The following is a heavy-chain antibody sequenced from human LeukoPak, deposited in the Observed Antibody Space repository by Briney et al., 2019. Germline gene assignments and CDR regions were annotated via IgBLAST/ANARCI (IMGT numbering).Heavy chain of an antibody. Sequence: GGSLRLSCAASGLTFSSYAMSWVRQAPGKGLEWVSTIDAGGGSTYYADSVKGRFTISRDNSKNTLSLRMNSLRAEDTAVYYCAKRDIVGSTRYFDYWGQGTLSPSPQ. CDR1: GLTFSSYA. D-gene: IGHD1-26*01. CDR2: IDAGGGST. V-gene: IGHV3-23*01. CDR3: AKRDIVGSTRYFDY. J-gene: IGHJ4*02.